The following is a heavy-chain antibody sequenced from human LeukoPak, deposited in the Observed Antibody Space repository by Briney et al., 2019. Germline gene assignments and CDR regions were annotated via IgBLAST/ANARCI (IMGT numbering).Heavy chain of an antibody. CDR3: TRGGTTLDY. V-gene: IGHV3-74*01. J-gene: IGHJ4*02. CDR2: IDTDGSNT. D-gene: IGHD1-7*01. CDR1: GFTFSAYA. Sequence: GGSLRLSCAASGFTFSAYAMSWVRQAPGKGLVWVSRIDTDGSNTAYADSVKGRFTISRDNAKNTLYLQMNSLRAEDTAVYYCTRGGTTLDYWGQGTLVTVSS.